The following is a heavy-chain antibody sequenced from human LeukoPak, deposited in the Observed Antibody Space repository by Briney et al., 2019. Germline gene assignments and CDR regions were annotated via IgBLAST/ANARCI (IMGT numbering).Heavy chain of an antibody. Sequence: GALVKVSCKASGYTFTSYDINWVRQATGQGLEWMGWMNPNSGNTGYAQKFQGRATMTRNTSISTAYMELSSLRSEDTAVYYCARSAVHSGWYSYYYYMDVWGKGTTVTVSS. CDR2: MNPNSGNT. J-gene: IGHJ6*03. V-gene: IGHV1-8*01. D-gene: IGHD6-19*01. CDR1: GYTFTSYD. CDR3: ARSAVHSGWYSYYYYMDV.